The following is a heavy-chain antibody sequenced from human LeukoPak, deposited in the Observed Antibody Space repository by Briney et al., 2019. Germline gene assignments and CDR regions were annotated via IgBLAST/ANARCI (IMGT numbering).Heavy chain of an antibody. CDR1: GYTFTGYY. D-gene: IGHD3-9*01. CDR3: ARSPHILTGENFDY. V-gene: IGHV1-2*02. J-gene: IGHJ4*02. CDR2: INSNSGGT. Sequence: GASVKVSCKASGYTFTGYYMHWVRRAPGQGLEWMGWINSNSGGTNYAQKFQGRVTMTRDTSISTAYMELSRLRSDDTAVYYCARSPHILTGENFDYWGQGTLVTVSS.